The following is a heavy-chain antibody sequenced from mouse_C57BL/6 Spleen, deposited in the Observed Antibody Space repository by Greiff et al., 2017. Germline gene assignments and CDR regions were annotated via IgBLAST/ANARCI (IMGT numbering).Heavy chain of an antibody. V-gene: IGHV1-82*01. D-gene: IGHD2-4*01. CDR2: IYPGDGDT. Sequence: QVQLQQSGPELVKPGASVKISCKASGYAFGSSWMNWVKQRPGKGLEWIGRIYPGDGDTNYNWKFKGKATLTADKSSSTAYMQLSSLTSEDSAVYFCAREWDYYDYDNYAMDYWGQGTSATVSS. CDR1: GYAFGSSW. CDR3: AREWDYYDYDNYAMDY. J-gene: IGHJ4*01.